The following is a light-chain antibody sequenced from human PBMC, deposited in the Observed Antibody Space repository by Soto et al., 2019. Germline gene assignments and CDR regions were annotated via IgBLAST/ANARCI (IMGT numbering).Light chain of an antibody. CDR1: QSVLYSSNNKNY. J-gene: IGKJ2*01. CDR3: QQYYSTPQT. Sequence: DFVMTQSPDSLAVSLGGRATISCKSSQSVLYSSNNKNYLAWYQQKPGQPPKLLIYWASTRESGVPDRFSGSGSGTDFTLTISSLQAEDVAVYYCQQYYSTPQTFGQGTKLEIK. V-gene: IGKV4-1*01. CDR2: WAS.